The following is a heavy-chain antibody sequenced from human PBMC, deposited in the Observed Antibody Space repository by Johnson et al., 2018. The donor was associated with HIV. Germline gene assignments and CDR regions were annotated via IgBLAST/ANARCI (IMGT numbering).Heavy chain of an antibody. CDR3: AKEGITMEVDI. D-gene: IGHD3-10*01. CDR2: ISSNGGST. Sequence: VQLVESGGGLVQPGGSLRLSCAASGFTVSSYYMSWVRQAPGKGLEYVSVISSNGGSTYYANSVKGRFTISIDNSKNTLYLQMGSLRAEDMAVYYCAKEGITMEVDIWGQGTTVTVSS. CDR1: GFTVSSYY. V-gene: IGHV3-64*01. J-gene: IGHJ3*02.